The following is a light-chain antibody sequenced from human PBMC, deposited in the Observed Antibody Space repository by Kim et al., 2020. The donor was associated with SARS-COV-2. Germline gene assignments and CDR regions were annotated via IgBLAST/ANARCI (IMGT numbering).Light chain of an antibody. Sequence: SPGERATLSCRASQSISSIHVAWYQQKRGRAPRLIIYAISNRATDIPDRFSGSGAVTDFTLTISRLEPEDFAVYYCQQYADSPPTFGQGTKVDIK. CDR1: QSISSIH. CDR3: QQYADSPPT. V-gene: IGKV3-20*01. J-gene: IGKJ1*01. CDR2: AIS.